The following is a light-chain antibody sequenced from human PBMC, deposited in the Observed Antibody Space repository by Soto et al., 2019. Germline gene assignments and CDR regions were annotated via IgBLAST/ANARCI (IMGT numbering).Light chain of an antibody. Sequence: SYELTQTPSVSVSPGQTARITCSGDELSKQYVYWYQQKPGQAPVLVIYKDTERASGIPERFSASSSGTTVTLTISGVRAEDEADYYCQSSDDTGNYYLFGNGTKVT. CDR2: KDT. V-gene: IGLV3-25*02. J-gene: IGLJ1*01. CDR3: QSSDDTGNYYL. CDR1: ELSKQY.